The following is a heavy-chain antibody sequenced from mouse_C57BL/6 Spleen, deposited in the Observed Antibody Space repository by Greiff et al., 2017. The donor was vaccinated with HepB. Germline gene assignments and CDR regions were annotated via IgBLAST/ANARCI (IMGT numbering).Heavy chain of an antibody. D-gene: IGHD2-1*01. CDR1: GFTFSSYT. CDR2: ISGGGGNT. Sequence: DVKLVESGGGLVKPGGSLKLSCAASGFTFSSYTMSWVRQTPEKRLEWVATISGGGGNTYYPDSVKGRFTISRDNAKNTLYLQMSSLRSEDTALYYCARLYYGNSYAMDYWGQGTSVTVSS. J-gene: IGHJ4*01. V-gene: IGHV5-9*01. CDR3: ARLYYGNSYAMDY.